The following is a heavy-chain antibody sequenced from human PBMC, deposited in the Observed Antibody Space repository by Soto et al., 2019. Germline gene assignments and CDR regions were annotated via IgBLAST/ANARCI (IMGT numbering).Heavy chain of an antibody. CDR1: GGSISSYY. D-gene: IGHD3-10*01. CDR2: IYYSGST. J-gene: IGHJ5*02. Sequence: SETLSLTCTVSGGSISSYYWSWIRQPPGKGLEWIGYIYYSGSTNYNPSLKSRVTISVDTSKNQFSLKLSSVTAADTAVYYCARYLTMVRGFFPWGQGTLVTVSS. V-gene: IGHV4-59*01. CDR3: ARYLTMVRGFFP.